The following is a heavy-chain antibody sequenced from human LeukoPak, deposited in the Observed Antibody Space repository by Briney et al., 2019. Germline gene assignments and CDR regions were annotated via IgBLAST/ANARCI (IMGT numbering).Heavy chain of an antibody. CDR2: ISGGGGSTI. V-gene: IGHV3-48*03. D-gene: IGHD6-19*01. CDR3: ARHAGYSSGWDYYYGLDV. Sequence: PGGSLRLSCAASGFTFSNYEMNWVRQAPGRGLEWISYISGGGGSTIYYADSVKGRFTISRDDAKSSLFLQMNSLIAGDTAVYYCARHAGYSSGWDYYYGLDVWGKGTTVTVSS. CDR1: GFTFSNYE. J-gene: IGHJ6*04.